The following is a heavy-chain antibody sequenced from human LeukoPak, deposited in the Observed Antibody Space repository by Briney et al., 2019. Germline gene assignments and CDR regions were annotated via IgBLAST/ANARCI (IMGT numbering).Heavy chain of an antibody. CDR3: ARDGGGDYDILTGYRGIDY. Sequence: GGSLRLSCAASGFTFSSYAMTWVRQAPGKGLEWVSSISDSGGRTYYADPVKGRCTISRDNAKNSLYLQMNSLRAEDTAVYYCARDGGGDYDILTGYRGIDYWGQGTLVTVSS. J-gene: IGHJ4*02. CDR1: GFTFSSYA. D-gene: IGHD3-9*01. V-gene: IGHV3-23*01. CDR2: ISDSGGRT.